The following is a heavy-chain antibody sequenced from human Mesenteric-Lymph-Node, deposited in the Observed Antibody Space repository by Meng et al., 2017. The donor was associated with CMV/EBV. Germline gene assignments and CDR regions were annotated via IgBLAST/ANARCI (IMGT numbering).Heavy chain of an antibody. V-gene: IGHV4-59*01. CDR2: FYYTGYT. CDR1: GGSISTYY. D-gene: IGHD1-26*01. Sequence: GSLRLSCTVSGGSISTYYWTWIRQPPGKGLEWIGYFYYTGYTNYNPSLKSRATISADTSKNQFSLKLSSVTAADTAVYYCARGGVGATPFAFDIWGQGTMVTVSS. J-gene: IGHJ3*02. CDR3: ARGGVGATPFAFDI.